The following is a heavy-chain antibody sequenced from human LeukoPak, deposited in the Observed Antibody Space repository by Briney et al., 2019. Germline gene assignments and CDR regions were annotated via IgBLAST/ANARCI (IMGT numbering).Heavy chain of an antibody. V-gene: IGHV4-38-2*02. CDR1: GYSISSGYH. CDR2: VYRSGST. D-gene: IGHD7-27*01. CDR3: ARENWVFDY. J-gene: IGHJ4*02. Sequence: PSETLSLTCVVSGYSISSGYHWGWIRQPPGEGLEWIGSVYRSGSTYYNPSLKSRVTISVDTSKNQISLKVRSVTAADTAVYYSARENWVFDYWGQGILVTVSS.